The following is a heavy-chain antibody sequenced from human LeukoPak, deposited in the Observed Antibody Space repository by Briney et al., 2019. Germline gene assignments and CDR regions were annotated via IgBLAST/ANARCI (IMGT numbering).Heavy chain of an antibody. V-gene: IGHV3-11*04. CDR2: ISNSGSSI. CDR3: ARDDYDYVWGSYRWKYYFDY. D-gene: IGHD3-16*02. J-gene: IGHJ4*02. Sequence: PGGSLRLSCAASGFTFSDSYMTWIRQAPGKGLEWVSYISNSGSSIYYADSVKGRFTTSRDNAKSSLYLQMNSLRAEDTAVYYCARDDYDYVWGSYRWKYYFDYWGQGTLVTVSS. CDR1: GFTFSDSY.